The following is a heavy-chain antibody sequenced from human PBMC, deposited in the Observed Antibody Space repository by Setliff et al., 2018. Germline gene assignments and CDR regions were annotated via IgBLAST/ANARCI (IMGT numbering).Heavy chain of an antibody. CDR3: TRARDRSGYWDFDY. V-gene: IGHV3-72*01. Sequence: LSLSCAASGFTFSDYYMAWVRQAPGKGLEWVGRVRNKANSYSTEYAASVKGRFTISRDDSKNSLYLQMNSLKTEDTAVYYCTRARDRSGYWDFDYWGQGTLVTVSS. CDR1: GFTFSDYY. CDR2: VRNKANSYST. D-gene: IGHD3-3*01. J-gene: IGHJ4*02.